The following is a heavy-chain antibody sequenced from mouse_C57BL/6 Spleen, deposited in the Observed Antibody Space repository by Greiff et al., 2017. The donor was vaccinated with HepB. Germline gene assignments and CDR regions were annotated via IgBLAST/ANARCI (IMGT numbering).Heavy chain of an antibody. J-gene: IGHJ3*01. V-gene: IGHV1-82*01. D-gene: IGHD2-2*01. CDR1: GYAFSSSW. Sequence: VRLVESGPELVKPGASVKISCKASGYAFSSSWMNWVKQRPGKGLEWIGRIYPGDGDTNYNGKFKGKATLTADKSSSTAYMQLSSLTSEDSAVYFCAREEGYDSPWFAYWGQGTLVTVSA. CDR3: AREEGYDSPWFAY. CDR2: IYPGDGDT.